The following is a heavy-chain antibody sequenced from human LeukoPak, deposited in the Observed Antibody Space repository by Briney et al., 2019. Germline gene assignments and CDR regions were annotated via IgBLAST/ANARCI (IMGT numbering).Heavy chain of an antibody. CDR1: GFIFRNYA. D-gene: IGHD3-9*01. Sequence: GASLRLSCAASGFIFRNYAMSWVRQAPGKGLEWVSAITGSGDSTYYADSVKGRFTISRDNSKDTLYVEMNTLRAEDAAVYYCAKWGDYDILTGYYVSDFWGQGTLVTVSS. CDR2: ITGSGDST. J-gene: IGHJ4*02. CDR3: AKWGDYDILTGYYVSDF. V-gene: IGHV3-23*01.